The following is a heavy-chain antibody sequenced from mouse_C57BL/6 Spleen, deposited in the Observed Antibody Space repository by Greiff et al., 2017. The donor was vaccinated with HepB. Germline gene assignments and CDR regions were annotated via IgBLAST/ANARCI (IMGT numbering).Heavy chain of an antibody. J-gene: IGHJ2*01. V-gene: IGHV1-69*01. CDR3: ARFGLTGTDDFDY. Sequence: QVQLKQPGAELVMPGASVKLSCKASGYTFTSYWMHWVKQRPGQGLEWIGEIDPSDSYTNYNQKFKGKSTLTVDKSSSTAYMQLSSLTSEDSAVYYCARFGLTGTDDFDYWGQGTTLTVSS. D-gene: IGHD4-1*01. CDR2: IDPSDSYT. CDR1: GYTFTSYW.